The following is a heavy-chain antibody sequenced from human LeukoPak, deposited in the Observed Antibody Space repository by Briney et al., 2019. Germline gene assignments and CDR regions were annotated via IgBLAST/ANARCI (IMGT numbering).Heavy chain of an antibody. CDR1: GYTFTSYG. V-gene: IGHV1-18*01. D-gene: IGHD3-22*01. CDR3: ARDNNYYDSSGYYPKLDY. Sequence: GASVKVSCKASGYTFTSYGISWVRQAPGQGLEWMGWISAYNGNTNYAQKLQGRVTMTTDTSTSTAYMELRSLRSDDTAVYYCARDNNYYDSSGYYPKLDYWGQGTLVTVSS. J-gene: IGHJ4*02. CDR2: ISAYNGNT.